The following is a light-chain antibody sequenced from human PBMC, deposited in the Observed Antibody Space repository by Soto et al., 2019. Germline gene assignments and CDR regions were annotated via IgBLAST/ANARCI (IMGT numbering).Light chain of an antibody. Sequence: QSVLTQPPSASGTPGQTVTISCSGSTSNIGSHYVHWYQQLPGMAPKLLIHRINQRPSGVPDRFSGSKSGTSASLAISGLRSEDEADYYCATWDDSVNGWVCGGGTKLTVL. J-gene: IGLJ3*02. V-gene: IGLV1-47*01. CDR2: RIN. CDR1: TSNIGSHY. CDR3: ATWDDSVNGWV.